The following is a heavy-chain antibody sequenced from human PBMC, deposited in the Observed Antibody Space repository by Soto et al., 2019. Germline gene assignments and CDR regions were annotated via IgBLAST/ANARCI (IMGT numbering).Heavy chain of an antibody. CDR3: ARGAVAGTSYYYYYGMDV. V-gene: IGHV1-69*06. Sequence: QVQLVQSGAEVKKPGSSVKVSCKASGGTFSSYAISWVRQAPGQGLEWMGGIIPIFGTANYAQKVQGRVTITADKSTSTAYMEGSSLRSEHTAVYYCARGAVAGTSYYYYYGMDVWGQGTTVTVSS. CDR2: IIPIFGTA. J-gene: IGHJ6*02. D-gene: IGHD6-19*01. CDR1: GGTFSSYA.